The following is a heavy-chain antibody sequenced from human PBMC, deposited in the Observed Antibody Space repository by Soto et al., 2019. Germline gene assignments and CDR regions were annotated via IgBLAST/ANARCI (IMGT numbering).Heavy chain of an antibody. CDR3: ANVPEYNFWSGYRYYFDY. CDR1: GFTFSNHV. J-gene: IGHJ4*02. D-gene: IGHD3-3*01. CDR2: INDGGGST. V-gene: IGHV3-23*01. Sequence: GGSLRLSCAASGFTFSNHVMNWVRQAPGKGLEWVSAINDGGGSTFYADSVKGRFTISRDNSKNTLYLQMHSLRADDTAVYYCANVPEYNFWSGYRYYFDYWGQGTLVTVSS.